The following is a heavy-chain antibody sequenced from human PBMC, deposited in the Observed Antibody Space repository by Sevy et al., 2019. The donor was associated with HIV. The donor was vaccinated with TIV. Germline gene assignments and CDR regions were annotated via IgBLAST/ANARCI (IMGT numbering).Heavy chain of an antibody. V-gene: IGHV3-15*01. CDR2: IKSKIDGETT. CDR1: GFTFSNAW. CDR3: ATAPGYYDSSPFDY. D-gene: IGHD3-22*01. Sequence: GGSLGLSCAVSGFTFSNAWMNWVRQAPGTGLQWVGLIKSKIDGETTDYAAPVKGRFTISRDDSKNTVYLQMNSLKTEDTAVYYCATAPGYYDSSPFDYWGPGTLVTVSS. J-gene: IGHJ4*02.